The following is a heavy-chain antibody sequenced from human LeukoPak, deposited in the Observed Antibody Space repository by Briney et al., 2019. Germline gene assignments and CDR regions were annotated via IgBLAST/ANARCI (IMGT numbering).Heavy chain of an antibody. D-gene: IGHD2/OR15-2a*01. V-gene: IGHV3-21*01. CDR1: GFTFSSYS. Sequence: PGGSLRLSCAASGFTFSSYSMNWVRQAPGKGLEWVSSISSSSSYIYYADSVKGRFTISRDNAKNSLYLQVNSLRAEDTAVYYCATLLGWFDSWGQGTLVTVSS. CDR3: ATLLGWFDS. CDR2: ISSSSSYI. J-gene: IGHJ5*01.